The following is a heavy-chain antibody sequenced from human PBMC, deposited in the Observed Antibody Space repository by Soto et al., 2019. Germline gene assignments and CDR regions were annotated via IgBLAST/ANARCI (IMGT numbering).Heavy chain of an antibody. J-gene: IGHJ6*02. D-gene: IGHD6-6*01. CDR1: GFIFSSYG. CDR2: ISYDGSNK. Sequence: QVQLVESGGGVVQPGRSLRLSCAASGFIFSSYGMHWVRQAPGKGLEWVAVISYDGSNKYYADSVKGRFTISRDNSKNXXYLQMNSVRPEDTAVYYCAMGSSSSTYPCSYAMDVWGQGTTVSVSS. V-gene: IGHV3-30*03. CDR3: AMGSSSSTYPCSYAMDV.